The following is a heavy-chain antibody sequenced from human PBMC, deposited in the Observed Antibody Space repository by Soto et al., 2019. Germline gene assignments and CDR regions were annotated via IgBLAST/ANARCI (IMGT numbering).Heavy chain of an antibody. Sequence: GGSLRLSCAASGFTFSSYAMHWVRQAPGKGLEWVAVISYDGSNKYYADSVKGRFTISRDNSKNTLYLQMNSLRAEDTAVYYCAGELSGYDPTRGYYYYGMDVWGQGTTVTVSS. CDR2: ISYDGSNK. V-gene: IGHV3-30-3*01. J-gene: IGHJ6*02. D-gene: IGHD5-12*01. CDR1: GFTFSSYA. CDR3: AGELSGYDPTRGYYYYGMDV.